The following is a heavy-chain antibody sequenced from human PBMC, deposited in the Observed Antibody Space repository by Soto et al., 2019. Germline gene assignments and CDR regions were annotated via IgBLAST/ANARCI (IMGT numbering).Heavy chain of an antibody. CDR1: GFSYNSYA. V-gene: IGHV3-23*01. CDR2: ISGGGGDT. CDR3: VRSFTWYSEADY. Sequence: EVQLLESGGGLVQPGGSLRLSCAASGFSYNSYALSWVRQAPGKGLEWVSSISGGGGDTSYADSVRGRFTISRDNSKNTLYLLMNSLRADDAAVYDCVRSFTWYSEADYWGQGTLVTVSS. D-gene: IGHD6-13*01. J-gene: IGHJ4*02.